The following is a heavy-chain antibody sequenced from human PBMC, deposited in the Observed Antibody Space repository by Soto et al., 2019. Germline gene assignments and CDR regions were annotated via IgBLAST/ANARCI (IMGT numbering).Heavy chain of an antibody. CDR1: GFTFSDHY. CDR2: SRDKAESHTT. CDR3: ARSARLSHFDI. J-gene: IGHJ4*02. D-gene: IGHD6-25*01. V-gene: IGHV3-72*01. Sequence: PGGSLRLSCAASGFTFSDHYMDWVRQAPGKGLEWVARSRDKAESHTTEYAASVKGRFTISRDDSKSSLYLQMNSLRTEDTAVYYCARSARLSHFDIWGQGNLVTVSS.